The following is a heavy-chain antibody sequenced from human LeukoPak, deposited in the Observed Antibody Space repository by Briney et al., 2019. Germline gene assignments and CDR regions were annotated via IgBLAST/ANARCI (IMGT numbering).Heavy chain of an antibody. CDR1: GYTFTTYD. J-gene: IGHJ2*01. Sequence: ASVKVSCKASGYTFTTYDINWVRQATGQGLEWMGGIIPIFGTANYAQKFQGRVTITTDESTSTAYMELSSLRSEDTAVYYCATAVRVSYWYFDLWGRGTLVTVSS. CDR2: IIPIFGTA. D-gene: IGHD3-10*01. V-gene: IGHV1-69*05. CDR3: ATAVRVSYWYFDL.